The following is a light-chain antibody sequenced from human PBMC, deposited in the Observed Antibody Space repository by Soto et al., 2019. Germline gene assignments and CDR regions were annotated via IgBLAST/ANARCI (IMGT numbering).Light chain of an antibody. CDR3: QQYGSSSYT. CDR2: GAS. V-gene: IGKV3-20*01. Sequence: EIVLTQSPGTLSLSPGERATLSCRASQSVSSTYLAWYQQNPGQAPRLLIYGASSRATGIPDRFSGSGSGTDFTLTIGRLEPEDFAVYFCQQYGSSSYTFGQGPKLEI. CDR1: QSVSSTY. J-gene: IGKJ2*01.